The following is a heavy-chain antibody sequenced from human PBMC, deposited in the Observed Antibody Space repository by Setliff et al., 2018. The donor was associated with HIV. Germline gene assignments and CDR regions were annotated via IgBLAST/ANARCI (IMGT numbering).Heavy chain of an antibody. V-gene: IGHV4-39*01. CDR3: ARLRGLNLEPFDY. J-gene: IGHJ4*02. CDR2: SYYSGST. Sequence: KLPETLSLTCTVSGGSIYGSDYYWGWIRQPPGKGLESIGSSYYSGSTYYNPSLKSRLTISVDTSTNKFSLQLSSVTAADTAVYYCARLRGLNLEPFDYWGQGTLVTVSS. CDR1: GGSIYGSDYY. D-gene: IGHD1-1*01.